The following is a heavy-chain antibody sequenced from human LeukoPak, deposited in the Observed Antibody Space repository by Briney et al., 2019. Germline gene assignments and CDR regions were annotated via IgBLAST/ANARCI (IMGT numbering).Heavy chain of an antibody. J-gene: IGHJ4*02. CDR1: GFTFSSYA. CDR3: ARAQGRYCSSTSCYIGWVSDY. CDR2: ISYDGSNK. Sequence: GGSLRLSCAASGFTFSSYAMHWVRQAPGKGLEWVAVISYDGSNKYYADSVKGRFTISRDNSKNTLYLQMNSLRAEDTAVYYCARAQGRYCSSTSCYIGWVSDYWGQGTLVTVSS. D-gene: IGHD2-2*02. V-gene: IGHV3-30*04.